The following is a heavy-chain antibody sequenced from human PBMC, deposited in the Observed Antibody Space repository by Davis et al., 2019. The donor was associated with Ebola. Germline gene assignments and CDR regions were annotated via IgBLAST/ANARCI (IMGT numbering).Heavy chain of an antibody. CDR1: GFTFSSYG. V-gene: IGHV3-33*01. CDR2: IWYDGSNK. J-gene: IGHJ6*04. CDR3: ARSGLSFGVVKYHYGMDV. D-gene: IGHD3-3*01. Sequence: GGSLRLSCAASGFTFSSYGMHWVRQAPGKGLEWVAVIWYDGSNKYYADSVKGRFTISRDNSKKTMYLQMNSLRGEDTAVYYCARSGLSFGVVKYHYGMDVWGKGTTVTVSS.